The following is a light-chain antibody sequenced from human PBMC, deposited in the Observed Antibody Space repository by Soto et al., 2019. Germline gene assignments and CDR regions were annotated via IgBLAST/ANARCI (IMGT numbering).Light chain of an antibody. CDR2: GAS. CDR3: QQYGRSPLT. V-gene: IGKV3-20*01. J-gene: IGKJ3*01. Sequence: EIVLTQSPGTLSLSPGERATLSCRASQSVNLNYLAWYQQKPGQAPRLLIYGASSRATGIPDRFSGSGSGTEFTLTVSRLEPEDFAVYYCQQYGRSPLTFGPGTKVDIK. CDR1: QSVNLNY.